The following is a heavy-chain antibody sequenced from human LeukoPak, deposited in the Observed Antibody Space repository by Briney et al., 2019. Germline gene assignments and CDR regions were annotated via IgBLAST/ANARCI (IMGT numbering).Heavy chain of an antibody. Sequence: SETLSLTCTVSGGSISSYYWSWIRQPPGKGLEWIGYIYYSGSTNYNPSLKSRVTISVDTSKNQFSLKLSSVTAADTAVYYCARLDFWSADYYYGMDVWGQGTTVTVPS. CDR3: ARLDFWSADYYYGMDV. V-gene: IGHV4-59*08. D-gene: IGHD3-3*01. CDR2: IYYSGST. CDR1: GGSISSYY. J-gene: IGHJ6*02.